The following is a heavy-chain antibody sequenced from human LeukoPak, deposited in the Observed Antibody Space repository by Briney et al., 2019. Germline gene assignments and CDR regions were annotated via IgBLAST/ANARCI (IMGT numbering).Heavy chain of an antibody. CDR3: ARDVDIVATNTLDY. CDR1: RFTFSSYA. J-gene: IGHJ4*02. D-gene: IGHD5-12*01. V-gene: IGHV3-30-3*01. Sequence: GGSLRLSCAASRFTFSSYAMHWVRQAPGKGLEWVAVISYDGSNKYYADSVKGRFTISRDNSKNTLYLQMNSLRAEDTAVYYCARDVDIVATNTLDYWGQGTLVTVSS. CDR2: ISYDGSNK.